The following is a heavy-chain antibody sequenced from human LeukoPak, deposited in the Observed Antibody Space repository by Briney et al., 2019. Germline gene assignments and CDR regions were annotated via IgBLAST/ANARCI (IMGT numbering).Heavy chain of an antibody. V-gene: IGHV5-51*01. CDR1: GYSFITYW. D-gene: IGHD3-16*01. CDR2: IYPGDSDT. Sequence: GESLKISCKGSGYSFITYWIGWVRQMPGKGLEWIGIIYPGDSDTRYSPSFQGQVTISADKSISTAYLQWSSLKASDTAMYYCARQEVRLDAFDIWGQGTMVTVSS. CDR3: ARQEVRLDAFDI. J-gene: IGHJ3*02.